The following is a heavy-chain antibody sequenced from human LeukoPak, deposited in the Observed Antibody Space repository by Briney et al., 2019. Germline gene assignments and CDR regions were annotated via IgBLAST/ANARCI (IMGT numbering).Heavy chain of an antibody. D-gene: IGHD3-22*01. CDR1: GGSISTYF. CDR2: VYYSGST. CDR3: ARVRYYDSSGYPPAFDY. Sequence: PSETLSLTCTVSGGSISTYFWTWIRQPPGKGLEWIGYVYYSGSTNYNPSLKSRVTISVDTSKNQFSLKLSYVAAADSAVYYCARVRYYDSSGYPPAFDYWGQGTLVTVSS. J-gene: IGHJ4*02. V-gene: IGHV4-59*01.